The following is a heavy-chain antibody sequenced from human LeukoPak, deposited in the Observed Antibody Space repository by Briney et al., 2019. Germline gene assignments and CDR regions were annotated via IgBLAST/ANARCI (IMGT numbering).Heavy chain of an antibody. CDR2: IRGDDSA. J-gene: IGHJ6*03. Sequence: PGGSLRLSCAASGFSINNHVMHWVRQAPGRGLEWVSSIRGDDSAYYADSVKGRFTISSDKSTLYLQMYSLRADDTALYYCARESLYTDVWSFGPKKKSHYCMGVWGKGTRVTVSS. CDR3: ARESLYTDVWSFGPKKKSHYCMGV. CDR1: GFSINNHV. V-gene: IGHV3-23*01. D-gene: IGHD3-3*01.